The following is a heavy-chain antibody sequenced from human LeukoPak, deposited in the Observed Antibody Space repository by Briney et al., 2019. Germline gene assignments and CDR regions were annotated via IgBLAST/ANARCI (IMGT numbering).Heavy chain of an antibody. Sequence: SETLSLTCAVYGGSFSGYYWSWIRQPPGKGLEWIGEINHSGSTNYNPSLKSRVTISVDTSKNQFSLKLSSVTAAGTAVYYCARHTPTGHVFDYWGQGTLVTVSS. J-gene: IGHJ4*02. CDR3: ARHTPTGHVFDY. CDR2: INHSGST. V-gene: IGHV4-34*01. D-gene: IGHD5-18*01. CDR1: GGSFSGYY.